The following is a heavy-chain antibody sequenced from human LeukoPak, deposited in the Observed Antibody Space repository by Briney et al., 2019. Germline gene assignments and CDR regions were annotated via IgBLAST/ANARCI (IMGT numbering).Heavy chain of an antibody. CDR3: VRVRYCSSTSCP. Sequence: SETLSLTCAVYGGSFSGYYWSWIRQPPGKGLEWIGEINHSGSTNYNPSLKSRVTISVDTSKNQFSLKLSSVTAADTAVYYCVRVRYCSSTSCPWGQGTLVTVSS. CDR2: INHSGST. J-gene: IGHJ5*02. D-gene: IGHD2-2*01. CDR1: GGSFSGYY. V-gene: IGHV4-34*01.